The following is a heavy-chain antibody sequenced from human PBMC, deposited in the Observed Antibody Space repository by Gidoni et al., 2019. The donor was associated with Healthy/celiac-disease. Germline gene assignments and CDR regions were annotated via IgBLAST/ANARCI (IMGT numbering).Heavy chain of an antibody. J-gene: IGHJ6*02. CDR3: AKSQSARGFLEWSPASGGMDV. V-gene: IGHV3-23*01. Sequence: RFTISRDNSKNTLYLQMNSLRAEDTAVYYCAKSQSARGFLEWSPASGGMDVWGQGTTVTVSS. D-gene: IGHD3-3*01.